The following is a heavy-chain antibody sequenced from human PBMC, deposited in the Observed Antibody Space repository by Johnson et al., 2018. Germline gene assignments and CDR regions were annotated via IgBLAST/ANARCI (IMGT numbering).Heavy chain of an antibody. CDR2: ISGSGGST. CDR3: ARQLGYCSSTSCYHAFDI. D-gene: IGHD2-2*01. CDR1: GFTFRSYA. Sequence: VQLVQSGGGLVLPGNSPRLSCAASGFTFRSYAMSWVRQAPGKGLEWVSAISGSGGSTSYADSVKGRFTISRDNSKNTLYLQMNSLRAEDTALYHCARQLGYCSSTSCYHAFDIWGQGTMVTVSS. J-gene: IGHJ3*02. V-gene: IGHV3-23*04.